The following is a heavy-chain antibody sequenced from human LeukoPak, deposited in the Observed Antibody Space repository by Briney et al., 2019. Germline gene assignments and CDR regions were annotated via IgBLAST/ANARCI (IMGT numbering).Heavy chain of an antibody. V-gene: IGHV1-46*01. J-gene: IGHJ4*02. Sequence: ASVKVSCKASGYTFTSYYMHWVRQAPGQGLEWMGIINPSGGSTSYAQKFQGRVTMTRGTSTSTVYMELSSLRSEDTAVYYCARDHTWHALKWELLYYFDYWGQGTLVTVSS. D-gene: IGHD1-26*01. CDR3: ARDHTWHALKWELLYYFDY. CDR1: GYTFTSYY. CDR2: INPSGGST.